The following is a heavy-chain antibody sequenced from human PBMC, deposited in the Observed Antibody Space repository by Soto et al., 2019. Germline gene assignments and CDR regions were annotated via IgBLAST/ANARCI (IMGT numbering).Heavy chain of an antibody. V-gene: IGHV4-39*01. Sequence: PSETLSLTCTVSGGSISRSSYYWGWIRQPPGKGLEWIGSIYYSGSTYYNPSLKSRVIISMDTSKNQFSLKLSSVTAADTAVHYCARLGGSIPRAGQQVDYWGQGTQVTVS. CDR3: ARLGGSIPRAGQQVDY. J-gene: IGHJ4*02. D-gene: IGHD6-19*01. CDR2: IYYSGST. CDR1: GGSISRSSYY.